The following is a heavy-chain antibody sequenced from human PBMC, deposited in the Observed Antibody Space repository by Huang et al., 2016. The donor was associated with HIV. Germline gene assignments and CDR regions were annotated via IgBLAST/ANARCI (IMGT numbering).Heavy chain of an antibody. CDR3: ARFGSYYYGSGSYLDAFDI. V-gene: IGHV3-48*01. J-gene: IGHJ3*02. D-gene: IGHD3-10*01. CDR2: ITSSSGSI. Sequence: EVQLMESGGGLVQSGGSLRLSCAASGFTFSTYYMNWVRKAPGKGLKWGAYITSSSGSIYYADSVKVRFTIARDNAKNSLYLQMYSLRAEDTAVYYCARFGSYYYGSGSYLDAFDIWGQGTMVTVSS. CDR1: GFTFSTYY.